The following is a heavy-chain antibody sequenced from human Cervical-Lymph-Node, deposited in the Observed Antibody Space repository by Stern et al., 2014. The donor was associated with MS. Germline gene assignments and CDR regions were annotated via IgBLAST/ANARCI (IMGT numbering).Heavy chain of an antibody. CDR2: IYWDEDK. D-gene: IGHD7-27*01. J-gene: IGHJ4*02. Sequence: SGPTLVKPTQTLTLTCTFSGFSLSTSGVGVGWIRQPPGKALEWLALIYWDEDKTYRPSLKSRLTITQDTSKNQVVLKMTNVDPVDTGTYYCARLGTGVAFWGQGTLVTVSS. CDR1: GFSLSTSGVG. V-gene: IGHV2-5*02. CDR3: ARLGTGVAF.